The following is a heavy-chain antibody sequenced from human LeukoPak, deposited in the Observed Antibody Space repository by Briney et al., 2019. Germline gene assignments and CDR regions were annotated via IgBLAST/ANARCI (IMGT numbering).Heavy chain of an antibody. CDR1: GFTFSNYY. CDR3: ARDFTPLIQLWPRSLDYNYGMDV. J-gene: IGHJ6*02. Sequence: GGSLRLSCAASGFTFSNYYMNWVRQAPGKGLEWVANIKEDGSEKYYADFVKGRFTISRDNANKSLYLQMNSLRAEDTAVYYCARDFTPLIQLWPRSLDYNYGMDVWGQGTTVTVPS. D-gene: IGHD5-24*01. CDR2: IKEDGSEK. V-gene: IGHV3-7*01.